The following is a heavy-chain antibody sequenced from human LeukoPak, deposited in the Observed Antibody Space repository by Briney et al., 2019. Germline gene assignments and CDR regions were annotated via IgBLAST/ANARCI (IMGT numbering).Heavy chain of an antibody. J-gene: IGHJ4*02. CDR1: GGSISSSNW. CDR2: IYHNGNT. CDR3: ARAGSTGWYGSSGYYFDY. Sequence: SGTLSLTCAVSGGSISSSNWWSWVRQPPEKGLEWIGEIYHNGNTNYNPSLKSRVTISVDKSKNQFSLRLTSVTAADTAVYYCARAGSTGWYGSSGYYFDYWGQGTLVTVSS. D-gene: IGHD6-19*01. V-gene: IGHV4-4*02.